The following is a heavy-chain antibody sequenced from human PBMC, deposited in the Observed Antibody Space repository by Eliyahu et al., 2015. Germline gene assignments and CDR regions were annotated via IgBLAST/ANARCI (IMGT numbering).Heavy chain of an antibody. CDR2: IYWDDDK. J-gene: IGHJ5*02. CDR3: ALTSCLSSTSCSWFDP. V-gene: IGHV2-5*02. CDR1: GFSLSXSGVG. Sequence: QITLKESGPTLVKPTQTLTLTCTFSGFSLSXSGVGVGWIRQPPGKALEWLALIYWDDDKRYSPSLKSRLTITKDTSKNQVVLTMTNMDPVDTATYYCALTSCLSSTSCSWFDPWGQGTLVTVSS. D-gene: IGHD2-2*01.